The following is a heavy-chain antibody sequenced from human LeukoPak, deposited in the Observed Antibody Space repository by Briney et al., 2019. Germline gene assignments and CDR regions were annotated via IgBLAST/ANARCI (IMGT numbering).Heavy chain of an antibody. CDR1: GYIFTGYY. Sequence: ASVKVSCKASGYIFTGYYMHWVRQAPGQGLEWMGWINPNSGGTNYAQKFQGRGTMTRDTSISTAYMELSRLRSDDTAVYYCAREVAEYYYDSSGYLKDGAFDIWGQGTMVTVSS. CDR2: INPNSGGT. V-gene: IGHV1-2*02. D-gene: IGHD3-22*01. J-gene: IGHJ3*02. CDR3: AREVAEYYYDSSGYLKDGAFDI.